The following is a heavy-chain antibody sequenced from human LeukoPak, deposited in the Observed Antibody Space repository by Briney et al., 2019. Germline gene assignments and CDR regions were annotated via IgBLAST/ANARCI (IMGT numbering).Heavy chain of an antibody. V-gene: IGHV4-39*07. J-gene: IGHJ4*02. CDR1: GGSISSSSYY. CDR2: IYYSGST. Sequence: SETLSLTCTVSGGSISSSSYYWGWIRQPPGKGLEWIGSIYYSGSTYYNPSLKSRVTMSVDTSKSQFSLKLTSVTAADTALYYCARGANRLDSWGRGTLVTVSS. CDR3: ARGANRLDS. D-gene: IGHD1-14*01.